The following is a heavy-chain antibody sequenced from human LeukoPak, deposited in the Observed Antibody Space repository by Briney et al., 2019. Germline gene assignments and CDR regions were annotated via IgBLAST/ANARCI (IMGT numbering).Heavy chain of an antibody. CDR1: GGSFSGYY. J-gene: IGHJ5*02. Sequence: SETLSLTCAVYGGSFSGYYWSWIRQPPGKGLEWIGEINHSGSTNYNPSLKSRVTISVDTSKNQFSLKLSSVTAADMAVYYCARGSSGGSCYSRVHAGWFDPWGQGTLVTVSS. CDR2: INHSGST. V-gene: IGHV4-34*01. D-gene: IGHD2-15*01. CDR3: ARGSSGGSCYSRVHAGWFDP.